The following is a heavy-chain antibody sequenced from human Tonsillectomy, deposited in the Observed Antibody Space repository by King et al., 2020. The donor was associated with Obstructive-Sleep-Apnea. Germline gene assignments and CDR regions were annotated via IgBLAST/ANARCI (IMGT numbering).Heavy chain of an antibody. Sequence: VQLQQSGPGLVKPSQTLSLNCVISGDSVSSDSAAWNWIRPSPSRGLEWLGRTYYRSQWKNDYGESVKSRITIIPDTTKNQFSLDLRSVTPEDTAVYYCARDPSHDYGDYFYFYGMDVWGQGTTVTVSS. CDR3: ARDPSHDYGDYFYFYGMDV. V-gene: IGHV6-1*01. J-gene: IGHJ6*02. CDR2: TYYRSQWKN. CDR1: GDSVSSDSAA. D-gene: IGHD4-17*01.